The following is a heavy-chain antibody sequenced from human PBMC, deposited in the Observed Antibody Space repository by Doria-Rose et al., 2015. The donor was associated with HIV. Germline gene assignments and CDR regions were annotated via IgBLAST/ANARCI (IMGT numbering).Heavy chain of an antibody. V-gene: IGHV3-21*01. CDR3: ATGVTLDY. Sequence: VQLVESGGGLVRPGGSLRLSCATSGFTFSSHRINWVRQAPGKGLEWVSSISSTSAYLSYADSVRGRFTISRDNARNSLYLQMDSLRAEDTAIYYCATGVTLDYWGRGTLVTVSS. D-gene: IGHD3-10*01. CDR2: ISSTSAYL. J-gene: IGHJ4*02. CDR1: GFTFSSHR.